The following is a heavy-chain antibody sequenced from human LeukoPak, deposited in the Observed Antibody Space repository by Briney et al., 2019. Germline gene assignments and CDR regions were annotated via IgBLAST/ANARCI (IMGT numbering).Heavy chain of an antibody. Sequence: SGGSLRLPCAASGFTFSSYSMNWVRQAPGKGLEWVSSISSSSSYIYYADSVKGRFTISRDNAKNSLYLQMNSLRAEDTAVYYCARDFLIDSGYSSGWYRAGFDYWGQGTLVTVSS. D-gene: IGHD6-19*01. CDR2: ISSSSSYI. CDR3: ARDFLIDSGYSSGWYRAGFDY. J-gene: IGHJ4*02. CDR1: GFTFSSYS. V-gene: IGHV3-21*01.